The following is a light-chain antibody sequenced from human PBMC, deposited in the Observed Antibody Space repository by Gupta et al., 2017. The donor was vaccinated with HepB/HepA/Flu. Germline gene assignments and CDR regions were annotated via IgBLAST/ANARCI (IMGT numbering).Light chain of an antibody. J-gene: IGKJ5*01. CDR1: QSISSY. Sequence: DIQLTQSPSSLSESVGDRVTITCRVSQSISSYLNWFRQKPGKVPKLLIYSASNLHSGVPSRFSGSGSGTDFTLTISSLQPEDVAPYYGQRTYNAPITFGQGTRLEIK. CDR2: SAS. CDR3: QRTYNAPIT. V-gene: IGKV1-37*01.